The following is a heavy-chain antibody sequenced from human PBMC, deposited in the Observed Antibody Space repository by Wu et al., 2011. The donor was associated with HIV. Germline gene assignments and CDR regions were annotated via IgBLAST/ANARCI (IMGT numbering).Heavy chain of an antibody. Sequence: QVQLVQSGAEVKKPGASVKVSCKASGYTFSGYYLHWVRQAPGQGLEWMGIINPSNGGTTYAQKFQGRVTLTRDTSTSTLYMELNSVRSEDTAVYYCAKGNSGFYYYSYYYMTSGHGDHGHRLL. CDR2: INPSNGGT. CDR1: GYTFSGYY. J-gene: IGHJ6*03. CDR3: AKGNSGFYYYSYYYMTS. V-gene: IGHV1-46*01. D-gene: IGHD5-12*01.